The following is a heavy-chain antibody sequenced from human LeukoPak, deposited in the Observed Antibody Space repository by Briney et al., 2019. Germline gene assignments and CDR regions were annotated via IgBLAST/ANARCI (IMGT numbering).Heavy chain of an antibody. V-gene: IGHV3-11*01. D-gene: IGHD5-12*01. CDR1: GFTFSDYY. CDR2: ITSSGDDI. Sequence: GRSLRLSCAASGFTFSDYYVSWIRQAPGKGLEWVAYITSSGDDIYYADSVKGRFTISRDNAKNALFLRMSSLRVEDTATCYCASDIVGTSGDFWGQGTLVSVSS. CDR3: ASDIVGTSGDF. J-gene: IGHJ4*02.